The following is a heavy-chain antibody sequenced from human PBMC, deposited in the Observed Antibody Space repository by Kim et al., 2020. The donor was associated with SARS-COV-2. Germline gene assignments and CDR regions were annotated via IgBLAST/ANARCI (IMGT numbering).Heavy chain of an antibody. CDR2: INTNTGNP. CDR1: GYTFTSYA. Sequence: ASVKVSCKASGYTFTSYAMNWVRQAPGQGLEWMGWINTNTGNPTYAQGFTGRFVFSLDTSVSTAYLQISSLKAEDTAVYYCARGEDEDLLRYFDWLPGYWGQGTLVTVSS. J-gene: IGHJ4*02. CDR3: ARGEDEDLLRYFDWLPGY. V-gene: IGHV7-4-1*02. D-gene: IGHD3-9*01.